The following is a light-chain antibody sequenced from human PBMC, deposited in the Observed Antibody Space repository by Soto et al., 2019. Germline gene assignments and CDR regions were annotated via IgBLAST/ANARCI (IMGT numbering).Light chain of an antibody. CDR2: DAS. J-gene: IGKJ3*01. Sequence: EIVLTQYPATLSLSPGESAILSCRASQNIYYYLAWYQHKPGQPPRLLIYDASDRATDNPDRFSGSGSGTDFTLTISSLEPEDSAVYYCQRRSNLPPLFTFGPGTNVDIK. CDR3: QRRSNLPPLFT. V-gene: IGKV3-11*01. CDR1: QNIYYY.